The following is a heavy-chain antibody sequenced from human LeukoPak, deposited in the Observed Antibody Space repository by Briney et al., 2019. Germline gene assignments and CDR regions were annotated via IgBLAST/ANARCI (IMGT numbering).Heavy chain of an antibody. J-gene: IGHJ6*02. CDR3: AKGANYYYGMDV. CDR1: GFTFSSYA. V-gene: IGHV3-23*01. Sequence: GRSLRLSCAASGFTFSSYAMSWVRQAPGKGLEWVSAISGSGGSTYYADSVKGRFTISRGNSKNTLYLQMNSLRAEDTAVYYCAKGANYYYGMDVWGQGTTVTVSS. CDR2: ISGSGGST.